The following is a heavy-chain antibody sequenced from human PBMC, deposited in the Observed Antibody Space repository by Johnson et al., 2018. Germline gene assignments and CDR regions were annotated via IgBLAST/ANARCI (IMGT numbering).Heavy chain of an antibody. J-gene: IGHJ4*02. CDR3: AKDRYSSGWYENPFDY. CDR2: ISYDGSNK. Sequence: QVQLVQSGGGVVQPGRSLRLSCAASGFTFSSYGMHWVRQAPGKGLEWVAVISYDGSNKYYADSVKGRFTISRDNSKNTLYLQMNSLRAEDTAVYYCAKDRYSSGWYENPFDYWGQGTLVTVSS. V-gene: IGHV3-30*18. CDR1: GFTFSSYG. D-gene: IGHD6-19*01.